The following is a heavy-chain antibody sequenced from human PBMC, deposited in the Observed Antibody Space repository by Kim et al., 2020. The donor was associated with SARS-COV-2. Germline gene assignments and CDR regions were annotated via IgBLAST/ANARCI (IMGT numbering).Heavy chain of an antibody. CDR2: ISYGGSNN. V-gene: IGHV3-30*18. CDR3: AKDISRYCNSGSCYGFDY. CDR1: GFTFNPYG. J-gene: IGHJ4*02. Sequence: GGSLRLFCAASGFTFNPYGMHWVRQAPGKGLEWVAVISYGGSNNYYAASVKGRFTISRDNSKNMVYLQMNSLRAEDTAVYFCAKDISRYCNSGSCYGFDYWGQGALVTVSS. D-gene: IGHD2-15*01.